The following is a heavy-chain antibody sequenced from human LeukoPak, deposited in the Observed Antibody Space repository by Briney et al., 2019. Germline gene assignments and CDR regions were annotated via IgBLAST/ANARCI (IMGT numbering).Heavy chain of an antibody. V-gene: IGHV3-33*01. CDR1: GFTFSTYG. CDR2: IWSDGSGK. D-gene: IGHD1-26*01. J-gene: IGHJ4*02. Sequence: GGSLRLSCAASGFTFSTYGMHWVRQTPGKGLEWVAVIWSDGSGKYYADSVKGRFTISRDNSKNTLFLQMISLRVEDTSVYYCARGSGRTSDFDYWGQGTLVTVSS. CDR3: ARGSGRTSDFDY.